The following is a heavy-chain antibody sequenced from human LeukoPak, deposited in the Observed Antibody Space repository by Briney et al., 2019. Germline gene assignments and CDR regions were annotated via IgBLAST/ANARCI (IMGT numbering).Heavy chain of an antibody. CDR1: GGSISSYY. D-gene: IGHD3-22*01. J-gene: IGHJ4*02. Sequence: SETLSLTCTASGGSISSYYWSWIRQPPGKGLERIGYIYYSGSTNYNPSLKSRVTISVDTSKNQFSLKLSSVTAADTAVYYCARSPPYYYDSSGYFDYWGQGTLVTVSS. V-gene: IGHV4-59*01. CDR3: ARSPPYYYDSSGYFDY. CDR2: IYYSGST.